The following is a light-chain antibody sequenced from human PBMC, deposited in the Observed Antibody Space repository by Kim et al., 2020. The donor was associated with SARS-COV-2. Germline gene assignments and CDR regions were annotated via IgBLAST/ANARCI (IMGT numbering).Light chain of an antibody. CDR1: SSDVGGYNY. CDR2: DVS. Sequence: QSALTRPRSVSGSPGQSVTISCTGTSSDVGGYNYVSWYQQHPGKAPKLMIYDVSKRPSGVPDRFSGSKSGNTASLTISGLQAEDEADYYCCSYAGSSWVFGGGTQLTVL. V-gene: IGLV2-11*01. CDR3: CSYAGSSWV. J-gene: IGLJ3*02.